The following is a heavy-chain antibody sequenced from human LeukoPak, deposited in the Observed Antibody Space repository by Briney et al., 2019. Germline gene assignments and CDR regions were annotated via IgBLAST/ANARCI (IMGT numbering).Heavy chain of an antibody. Sequence: PGGSLRLSCTAFGFTFGDYARSWVRQAPGKGLEWVGFIRSKAYGGTTEYAASVKGRFTISRDDSKSIAYLQMNSLKTEDTAVYYCTRVFPRGLYYYYYMDVWVKGTTVTVSS. CDR1: GFTFGDYA. J-gene: IGHJ6*03. V-gene: IGHV3-49*04. CDR2: IRSKAYGGTT. CDR3: TRVFPRGLYYYYYMDV.